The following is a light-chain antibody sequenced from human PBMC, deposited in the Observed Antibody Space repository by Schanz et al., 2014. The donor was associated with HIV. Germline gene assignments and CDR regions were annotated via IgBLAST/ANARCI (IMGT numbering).Light chain of an antibody. J-gene: IGLJ1*01. CDR2: EVS. CDR3: VSYRSSSTYV. Sequence: QSVLTQPASVSGSPGQSITISCTGTSSDVGSYNLVSWYQQHPGKAPKLMIYEVSKRPSGVSNRFSGSKSGNTASLTISGLQAEDEADYYCVSYRSSSTYVFGTGTKLTVL. V-gene: IGLV2-23*02. CDR1: SSDVGSYNL.